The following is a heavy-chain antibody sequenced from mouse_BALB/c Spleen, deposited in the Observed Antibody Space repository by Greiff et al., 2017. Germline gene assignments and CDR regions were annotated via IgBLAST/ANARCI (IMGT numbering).Heavy chain of an antibody. J-gene: IGHJ1*01. D-gene: IGHD1-2*01. CDR3: AREIHYYGYGWYFDV. CDR2: INSNGGST. CDR1: GFTFSSYY. V-gene: IGHV5-6-2*01. Sequence: EVMLVESGGGLVKLGGSLKLSCAASGFTFSSYYMSWVRQTPEKRLELVAAINSNGGSTYYPDTVKGRFTISRDNAKNTLYLQMSSLKSEDTALYYYAREIHYYGYGWYFDVWGAGTTVTVSS.